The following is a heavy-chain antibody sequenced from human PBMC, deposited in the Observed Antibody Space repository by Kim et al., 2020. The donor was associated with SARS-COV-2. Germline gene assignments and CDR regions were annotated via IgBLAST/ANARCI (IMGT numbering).Heavy chain of an antibody. CDR1: GDSISSSTYY. CDR3: ATEGSGFYPRLTYFDY. V-gene: IGHV4-39*01. J-gene: IGHJ4*02. CDR2: IYYSGST. Sequence: SETLSLTCTVSGDSISSSTYYWGWIRQPPGKGLEWIGSIYYSGSTYYNPSLKSRVTISVDTSKNQFSLKLTSVTAADTAVYYCATEGSGFYPRLTYFDYWGQGTLVTVSS. D-gene: IGHD3-22*01.